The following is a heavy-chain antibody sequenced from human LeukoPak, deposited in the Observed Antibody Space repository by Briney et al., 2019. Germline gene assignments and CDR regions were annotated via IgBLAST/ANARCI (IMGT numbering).Heavy chain of an antibody. CDR3: ARRGCLGSCYSGFDY. V-gene: IGHV3-48*02. J-gene: IGHJ4*02. CDR1: GFTFSSYG. D-gene: IGHD2-15*01. Sequence: GGSLRLSCAASGFTFSSYGMNWVRQAPGKGLEWVSYISTSSSTIYYADSVKGRLTISRDNAKNSLYLQMNSLRDEDTAVYYCARRGCLGSCYSGFDYWGQGTLVTVSS. CDR2: ISTSSSTI.